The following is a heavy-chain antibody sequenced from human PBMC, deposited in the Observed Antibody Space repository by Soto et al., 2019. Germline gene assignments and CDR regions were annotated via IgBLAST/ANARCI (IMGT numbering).Heavy chain of an antibody. Sequence: ASVKVSGKASGYTFTIYGISCVRQTPGQGLEWMGCISAYNSNINYAQKLQGRVTMTTDTSTSTAYMELRSLRSDDTAVYFCARDRLGATGDYWGQGTLVTVSS. CDR3: ARDRLGATGDY. J-gene: IGHJ4*02. V-gene: IGHV1-18*01. D-gene: IGHD1-26*01. CDR1: GYTFTIYG. CDR2: ISAYNSNI.